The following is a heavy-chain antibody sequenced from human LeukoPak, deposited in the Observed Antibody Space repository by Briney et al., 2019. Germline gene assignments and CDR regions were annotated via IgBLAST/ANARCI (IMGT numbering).Heavy chain of an antibody. CDR3: ASLPLPHSSSLYYYYYGMDV. Sequence: GGSLRLSCAASGFTFSSYSMNWVRQAPGKGLEWVSSISSSSSYIYYADSVKGRFTISRDNAKNSLYLQMNSLRAEDTAVYYCASLPLPHSSSLYYYYYGMDVWGQGTTVTVSS. V-gene: IGHV3-21*01. CDR1: GFTFSSYS. J-gene: IGHJ6*02. D-gene: IGHD6-13*01. CDR2: ISSSSSYI.